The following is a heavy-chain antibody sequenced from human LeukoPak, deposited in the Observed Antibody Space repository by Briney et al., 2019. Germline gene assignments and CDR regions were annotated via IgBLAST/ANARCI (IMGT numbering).Heavy chain of an antibody. V-gene: IGHV1-2*02. Sequence: ASVKVSCKASGYTFSGYYMHWVRQAPGQGLEWMGWINPNSGGTNYAQKFQGRVTMTRDTSISTAYMELSRLRSDDTAVYYCARVLDFWSGSGDYWGQGTLVTVSS. D-gene: IGHD3-3*01. CDR1: GYTFSGYY. CDR3: ARVLDFWSGSGDY. CDR2: INPNSGGT. J-gene: IGHJ4*02.